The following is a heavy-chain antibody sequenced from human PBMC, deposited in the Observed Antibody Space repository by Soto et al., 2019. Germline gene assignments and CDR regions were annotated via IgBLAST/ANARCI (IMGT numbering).Heavy chain of an antibody. CDR2: ISWNSGSI. D-gene: IGHD3-3*01. Sequence: GGSLRLSCAASGFTFDDYAMHWVRQAPGKGLEWVSGISWNSGSIGYAEPVKGRFTISRDNAKNSLYLQMNSLRAEDTALYYCAKGSTLPREEWLLRNYYFDYWGQGTLVTVSS. CDR1: GFTFDDYA. J-gene: IGHJ4*02. CDR3: AKGSTLPREEWLLRNYYFDY. V-gene: IGHV3-9*01.